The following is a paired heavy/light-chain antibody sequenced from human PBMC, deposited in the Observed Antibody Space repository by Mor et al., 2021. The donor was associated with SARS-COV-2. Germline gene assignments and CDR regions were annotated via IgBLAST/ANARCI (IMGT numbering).Light chain of an antibody. CDR2: KAS. V-gene: IGKV1-5*03. CDR1: QSISSW. CDR3: QQYITYPWT. Sequence: DIQMTQSPSTLSASVGDRVTITCRASQSISSWLAWYQQKPGKAPKALIYKASTLESGVPSRFSGSGSGTEFTLTISSLQPDDFATYYCQQYITYPWTFGQGTKVEIK. J-gene: IGKJ1*01.
Heavy chain of an antibody. D-gene: IGHD6-6*01. Sequence: EVQLVQSGAEVTKPGESLRISCKGSGYRFTSHWISWVRQMPGKGLEWMGRIDPSDSYDNYSPSFQGHVIISADKSISTAYLQWSSLQASDSAMYYCARHGRPQYSSSSNSYYYHMDVWGKGTTVTVSS. CDR2: IDPSDSYD. J-gene: IGHJ6*03. CDR1: GYRFTSHW. V-gene: IGHV5-10-1*03. CDR3: ARHGRPQYSSSSNSYYYHMDV.